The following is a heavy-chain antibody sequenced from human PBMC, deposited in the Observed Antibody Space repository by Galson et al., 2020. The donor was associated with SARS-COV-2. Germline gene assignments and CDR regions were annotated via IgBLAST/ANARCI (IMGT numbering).Heavy chain of an antibody. Sequence: GESLKISCAASGFTFSSYSMNWVRQAPGKGLEWVSSISSSSSYIYYADSVKGRFTISRDNAKNSLYLQMNSLRAEDTAVYYCARALAGNYYDSSGYYPDAFDIWGQGTMVTVSS. J-gene: IGHJ3*02. CDR1: GFTFSSYS. CDR3: ARALAGNYYDSSGYYPDAFDI. V-gene: IGHV3-21*01. CDR2: ISSSSSYI. D-gene: IGHD3-22*01.